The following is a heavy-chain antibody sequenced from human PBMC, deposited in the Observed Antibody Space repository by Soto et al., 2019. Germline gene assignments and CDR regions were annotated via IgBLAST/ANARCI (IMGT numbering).Heavy chain of an antibody. CDR3: ARSSYGSEYYYYGMDV. CDR1: GYTFSAFW. Sequence: PGESLKISCQASGYTFSAFWITWVRQMPGKGLEWMGRIDPSDSYTNYSPSFQGHVTISADKPISTAYLQWSSLKASDTAMYYCARSSYGSEYYYYGMDVWGQGTTVTVSS. CDR2: IDPSDSYT. D-gene: IGHD5-18*01. J-gene: IGHJ6*02. V-gene: IGHV5-10-1*01.